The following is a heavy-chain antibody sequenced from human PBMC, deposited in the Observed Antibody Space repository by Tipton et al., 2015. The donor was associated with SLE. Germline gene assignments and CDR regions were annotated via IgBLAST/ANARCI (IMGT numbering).Heavy chain of an antibody. CDR1: GGSFSGYY. Sequence: TLSLTCAVYGGSFSGYYWSWIRQPPGKGLEWIGEINHSGSTNYNPSLKSRVTISVDTSKSHFSLKLSSVTAADTAVYYCARVRPPLSIFGVVKGTDYYYMDVWGKGTTVTVSS. D-gene: IGHD3-3*01. CDR3: ARVRPPLSIFGVVKGTDYYYMDV. J-gene: IGHJ6*03. CDR2: INHSGST. V-gene: IGHV4-34*01.